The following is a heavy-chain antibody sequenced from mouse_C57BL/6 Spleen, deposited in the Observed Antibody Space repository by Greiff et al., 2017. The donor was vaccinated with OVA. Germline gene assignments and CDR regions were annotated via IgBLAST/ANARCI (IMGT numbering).Heavy chain of an antibody. V-gene: IGHV8-8*01. J-gene: IGHJ2*01. D-gene: IGHD1-1*01. CDR3: ARIAPSYYGSSLYYFDY. CDR2: IWWDDDK. CDR1: GFSLSTFGMG. Sequence: QVTLKESGPGILQPSQTLSLTCSFSGFSLSTFGMGVGWIRQPSGKGLEWLAHIWWDDDKYYNPALKSRLTISKDTSKNQVFLKIANVDTAETATYYCARIAPSYYGSSLYYFDYWGQGTTLTVSS.